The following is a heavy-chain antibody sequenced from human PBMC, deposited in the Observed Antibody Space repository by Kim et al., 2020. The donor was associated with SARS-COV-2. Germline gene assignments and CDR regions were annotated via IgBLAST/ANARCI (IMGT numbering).Heavy chain of an antibody. D-gene: IGHD2-2*01. Sequence: GGSLRLSCATSGFTFSSYAMHWVRQAPGKGLEWVAVISYDGSNKYYADSVKGRFTISRDNSKNTLYLQMNSLRGEDTAVYYCARDRSTHYFDFWGQGTLVSVFS. J-gene: IGHJ4*02. CDR3: ARDRSTHYFDF. CDR1: GFTFSSYA. CDR2: ISYDGSNK. V-gene: IGHV3-30*04.